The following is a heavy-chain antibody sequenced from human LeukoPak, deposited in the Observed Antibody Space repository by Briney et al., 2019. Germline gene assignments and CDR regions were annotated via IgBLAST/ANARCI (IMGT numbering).Heavy chain of an antibody. J-gene: IGHJ5*02. CDR3: AKDPAITIFGVAVNWFDP. CDR2: ISYDGSNK. CDR1: GFTFSSYG. V-gene: IGHV3-30*18. D-gene: IGHD3-3*01. Sequence: GGSLRLSCAASGFTFSSYGMHWVRQAPGKGLEWVAVISYDGSNKYYADSVKGRFTISRDNSKNTLYLQMNSLRAEDTAVYYCAKDPAITIFGVAVNWFDPWGQGTLVTVSS.